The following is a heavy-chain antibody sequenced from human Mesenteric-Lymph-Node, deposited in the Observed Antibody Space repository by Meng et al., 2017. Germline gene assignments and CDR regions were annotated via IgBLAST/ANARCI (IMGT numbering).Heavy chain of an antibody. CDR1: GGPLSGFY. CDR3: ARELWDDRGGFDL. CDR2: IGHSGTT. D-gene: IGHD2-21*01. Sequence: QVQLQEWGAGLLKSSETLSLTCAVYGGPLSGFYWSWIRQSPGKGLEWIGEIGHSGTTNYNPSLKGRVTISIDTSKNQFSLRLNSMTAEDTAVLYCARELWDDRGGFDLWDQGTMVTVSS. J-gene: IGHJ3*01. V-gene: IGHV4-34*01.